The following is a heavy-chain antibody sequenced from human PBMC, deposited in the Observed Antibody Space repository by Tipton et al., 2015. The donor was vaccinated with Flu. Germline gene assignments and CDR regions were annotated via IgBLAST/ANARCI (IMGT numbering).Heavy chain of an antibody. Sequence: SLRLSCAASGFIVSSSNYMNWVRQAPGRGLASVSIIYSDGKTYYADSVKGRFTISGDNSKNTIYLQMNRLGAEDTAVYYCARGDYYYGMDVWGQGTTVTVSS. CDR2: IYSDGKT. J-gene: IGHJ6*02. CDR3: ARGDYYYGMDV. CDR1: GFIVSSSNY. V-gene: IGHV3-53*01.